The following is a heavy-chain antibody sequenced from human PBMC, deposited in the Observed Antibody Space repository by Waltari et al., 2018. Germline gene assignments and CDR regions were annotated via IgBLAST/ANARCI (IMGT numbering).Heavy chain of an antibody. Sequence: EVQLVETGGGLVKPGESLRLSCVTSGFTFSGSSMNWVRQAPGKGLEWGASTGSASSVIYYGESGKGRCTSSRDDAKSQLYLQKNSLRVEDTAVYYCARGRDDPFYGGSGYSSAWGQGTLVVVSS. CDR3: ARGRDDPFYGGSGYSSA. CDR1: GFTFSGSS. D-gene: IGHD3-22*01. CDR2: TGSASSVI. V-gene: IGHV3-21*06. J-gene: IGHJ4*02.